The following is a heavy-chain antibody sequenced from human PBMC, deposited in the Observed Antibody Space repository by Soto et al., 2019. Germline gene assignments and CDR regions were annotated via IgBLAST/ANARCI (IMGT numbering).Heavy chain of an antibody. J-gene: IGHJ6*02. CDR2: IRYVGGT. V-gene: IGHV4-34*01. CDR1: GGSFDDFY. Sequence: SETLSLTCAFSGGSFDDFYWSWVRHSPGKGLEWIGEIRYVGGTNYNPSLENRTSISADSTKTQYSLHLQSVPAAATGPSYCARRQFGWYGDLTHYERVIDVWGQGTTVTVSS. CDR3: ARRQFGWYGDLTHYERVIDV. D-gene: IGHD3-10*01.